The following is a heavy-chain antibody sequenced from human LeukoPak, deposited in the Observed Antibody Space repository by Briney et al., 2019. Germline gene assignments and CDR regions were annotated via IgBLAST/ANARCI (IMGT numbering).Heavy chain of an antibody. V-gene: IGHV3-23*01. Sequence: GGSLRLSCAASGFTFSNSAMSWVRQAPGKGLGWVSAISGNGGITYYADSVKGQFTISRDNSKNTLYLQMNTPRADDTAVYYCAKKSPYGGADYWGQGTLVTVSS. D-gene: IGHD4-23*01. CDR3: AKKSPYGGADY. J-gene: IGHJ4*02. CDR1: GFTFSNSA. CDR2: ISGNGGIT.